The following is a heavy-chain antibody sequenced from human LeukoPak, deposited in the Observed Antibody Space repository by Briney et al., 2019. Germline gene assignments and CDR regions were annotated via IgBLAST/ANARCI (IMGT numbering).Heavy chain of an antibody. D-gene: IGHD4-17*01. J-gene: IGHJ5*02. Sequence: ASVKVSCKASGYTFTSYDINWVRQATGQGLEWMGWMNPNSGNTGYAQKFQGRVTMTRNTSISTAYMELSSLRSEDTAVYYCARGYGVFDWFDPWGQGTLVTVSS. V-gene: IGHV1-8*01. CDR2: MNPNSGNT. CDR3: ARGYGVFDWFDP. CDR1: GYTFTSYD.